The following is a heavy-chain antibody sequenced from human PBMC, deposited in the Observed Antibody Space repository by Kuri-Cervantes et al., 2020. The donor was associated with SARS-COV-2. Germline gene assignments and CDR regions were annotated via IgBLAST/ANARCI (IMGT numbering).Heavy chain of an antibody. V-gene: IGHV4-59*08. CDR3: ARQSEGSGSYY. D-gene: IGHD1-26*01. Sequence: GSLRLSCTVSGGSISSYYWSWIRQPPGQGLEWLGYIYYSGSTKYNPSLKSRVTISVDTSKNQFSLKLSSVTAADTAVYYCARQSEGSGSYYWGQGTLVTVSS. CDR1: GGSISSYY. J-gene: IGHJ4*02. CDR2: IYYSGST.